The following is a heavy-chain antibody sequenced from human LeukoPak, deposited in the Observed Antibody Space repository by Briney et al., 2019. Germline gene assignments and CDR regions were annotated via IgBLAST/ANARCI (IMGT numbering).Heavy chain of an antibody. J-gene: IGHJ4*02. D-gene: IGHD1-20*01. CDR1: GYSFTSYW. V-gene: IGHV5-51*01. Sequence: GESLKISCKGSGYSFTSYWIGWVRQMPGKGLEWMGIIYPGDSDTRYSPSFQGQVTISVDKSISTAYLQWSSLKASDTAMSYCGRLGEHNWNYVGYWGQGTLVTVSS. CDR2: IYPGDSDT. CDR3: GRLGEHNWNYVGY.